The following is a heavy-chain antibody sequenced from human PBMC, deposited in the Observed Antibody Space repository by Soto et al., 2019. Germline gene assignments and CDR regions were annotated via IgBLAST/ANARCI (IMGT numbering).Heavy chain of an antibody. CDR2: IKQDESEK. V-gene: IGHV3-7*05. J-gene: IGHJ6*02. CDR1: GFTFSNYW. Sequence: EVQLVESGGGLVQPGGSLRLSCAASGFTFSNYWMSWVRQAPGKGLEWVANIKQDESEKYYVDSVKGRFTISRDNAKNSLYRQMNSLRAEDTAVYYCARVRTENYYGMDVWGRGTTVTVSS. CDR3: ARVRTENYYGMDV.